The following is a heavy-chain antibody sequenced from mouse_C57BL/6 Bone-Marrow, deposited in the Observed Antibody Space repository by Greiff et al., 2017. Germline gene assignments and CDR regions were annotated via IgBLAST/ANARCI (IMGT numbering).Heavy chain of an antibody. D-gene: IGHD2-5*01. V-gene: IGHV1-54*01. CDR1: GYAFTNYL. CDR2: INPGSGGT. CDR3: ARHYSSFFDY. Sequence: QVQLQQSGAELVRPGTSVKVSCKASGYAFTNYLIEWVKQRPGQGLEWIGVINPGSGGTNYNEKFKGKATLTADKSSSTAYMQLSSLTSEDSAVYFCARHYSSFFDYWGQGTTLTVSS. J-gene: IGHJ2*01.